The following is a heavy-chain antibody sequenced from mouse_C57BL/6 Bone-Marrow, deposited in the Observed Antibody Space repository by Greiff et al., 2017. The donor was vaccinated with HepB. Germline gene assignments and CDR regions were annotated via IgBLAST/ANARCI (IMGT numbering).Heavy chain of an antibody. J-gene: IGHJ2*01. CDR1: GFTFSDYG. Sequence: EVKLMESGGGLVKPGGSLKLSCAASGFTFSDYGMHWVRQAPEKGLEWVAYISSGSSTIYYADTVQGRFTISRDNAKNTLFLQMTSLRSEDTAMYYCARERPDGYLDYWGQGTTLTVSS. CDR3: ARERPDGYLDY. CDR2: ISSGSSTI. V-gene: IGHV5-17*01. D-gene: IGHD2-3*01.